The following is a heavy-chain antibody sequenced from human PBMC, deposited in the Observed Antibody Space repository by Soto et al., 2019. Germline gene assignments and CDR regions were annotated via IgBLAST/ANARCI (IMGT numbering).Heavy chain of an antibody. Sequence: GASVKVSCKASGYTFTSYAMHWVRQAPGQRLEWMGWINAGNGNTKYSQKFQGRVTITRDTSASTAYMELSSLRSDDTAVYYCARERCSGGSCYGLDYWGQGTMVTVSS. CDR2: INAGNGNT. V-gene: IGHV1-3*01. CDR3: ARERCSGGSCYGLDY. D-gene: IGHD2-15*01. J-gene: IGHJ4*01. CDR1: GYTFTSYA.